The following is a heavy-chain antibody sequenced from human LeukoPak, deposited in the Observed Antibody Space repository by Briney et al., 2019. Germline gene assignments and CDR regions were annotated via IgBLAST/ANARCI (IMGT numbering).Heavy chain of an antibody. D-gene: IGHD2-2*01. Sequence: GSLRLSCAASGFTFSSYAMSWVRQAPGKGLEWVSAISGSGGSTYYADSVKGRFTISRDNSKNTLYLQMNSLRAEDTAVYYCAKDRRRGIVVVPAAMDVWGQGTTVTVSS. V-gene: IGHV3-23*01. CDR1: GFTFSSYA. J-gene: IGHJ6*02. CDR2: ISGSGGST. CDR3: AKDRRRGIVVVPAAMDV.